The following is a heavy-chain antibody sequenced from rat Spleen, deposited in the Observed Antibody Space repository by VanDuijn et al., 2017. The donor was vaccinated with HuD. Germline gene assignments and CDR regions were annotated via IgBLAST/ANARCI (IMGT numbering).Heavy chain of an antibody. Sequence: EVQLVESGGGLVQPGRSMKLSCAASGFTFSNYDMAWVRQAPTKGLEWVASISYDGSSTYYRDSVKGRFTISRDNAKSTLYLQMDSLRSEDTATYYCTKDYYYDGYYWGQGVMVTVSS. V-gene: IGHV5-20*01. J-gene: IGHJ2*01. CDR2: ISYDGSST. CDR3: TKDYYYDGYY. CDR1: GFTFSNYD. D-gene: IGHD1-12*03.